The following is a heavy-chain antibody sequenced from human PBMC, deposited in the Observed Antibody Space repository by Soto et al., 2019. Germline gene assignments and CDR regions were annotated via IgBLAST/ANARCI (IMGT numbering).Heavy chain of an antibody. CDR3: TRRGGPGKITEDHDY. Sequence: EVQLVESGGGLVQPGGSLKLSCAASGFTFSGSAMHWVRQASGKGLEWVGRIRSKANSYATAYAASVKGRFTISRDDSKNTAYLQMNSLKTEDTAVYYCTRRGGPGKITEDHDYWGQGTLVTVSS. CDR2: IRSKANSYAT. J-gene: IGHJ4*02. V-gene: IGHV3-73*02. CDR1: GFTFSGSA. D-gene: IGHD2-15*01.